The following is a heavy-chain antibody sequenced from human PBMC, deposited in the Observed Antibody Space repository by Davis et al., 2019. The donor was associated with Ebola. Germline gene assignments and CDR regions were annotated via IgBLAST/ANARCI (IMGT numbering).Heavy chain of an antibody. V-gene: IGHV3-48*02. J-gene: IGHJ4*02. D-gene: IGHD2-15*01. CDR2: ISSSSSTI. Sequence: GSLKISCAASGFTFSSYSMNWVRQAPGKGLEWVSYISSSSSTIYYADSVKGRFTISRDNAKNSLYLQMNSLRDEDTAVYYCAIPDCSGANCYSVYIKNWGQGTLVTVSS. CDR3: AIPDCSGANCYSVYIKN. CDR1: GFTFSSYS.